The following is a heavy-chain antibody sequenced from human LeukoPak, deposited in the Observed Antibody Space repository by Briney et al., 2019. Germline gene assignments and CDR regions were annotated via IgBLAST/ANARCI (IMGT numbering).Heavy chain of an antibody. D-gene: IGHD6-13*01. Sequence: GESLKISCQGSGYRFASYWIGWVRQMPGKGLEWMGIIYPGDSDTRCSPSFQGQVTISADKSISTAYLQWSSLKASDTAMYYCARHFYQQLAVDYWGQGTLVTVSS. CDR3: ARHFYQQLAVDY. CDR2: IYPGDSDT. CDR1: GYRFASYW. J-gene: IGHJ4*02. V-gene: IGHV5-51*01.